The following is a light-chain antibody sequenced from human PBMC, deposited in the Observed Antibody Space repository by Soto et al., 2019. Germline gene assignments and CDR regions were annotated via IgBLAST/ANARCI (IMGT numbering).Light chain of an antibody. V-gene: IGKV1-12*01. CDR2: AAS. J-gene: IGKJ4*01. CDR3: QQADSFPLT. CDR1: QGISTA. Sequence: DIQMAQSPSSVSVSVGDRVTITCRASQGISTALAWYQLKPGKAPKLLIYAASSLQSGVPSRFSGTGSGTDFTLTISSLQPEDSASYYCQQADSFPLTFGGGTKVEIK.